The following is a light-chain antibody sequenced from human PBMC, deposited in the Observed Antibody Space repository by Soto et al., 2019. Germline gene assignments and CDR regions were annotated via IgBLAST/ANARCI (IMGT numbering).Light chain of an antibody. Sequence: DIQMTQSPSSLSASVGNRVSITCRASQGISNYLAWYQKKPGKAPKVLIYAASTLQPGVPSRFSVIGSGTDFTLTLNSLQPDDIATYDGQNYDSTPITFGQGTRLEIK. V-gene: IGKV1-27*01. CDR1: QGISNY. CDR2: AAS. CDR3: QNYDSTPIT. J-gene: IGKJ5*01.